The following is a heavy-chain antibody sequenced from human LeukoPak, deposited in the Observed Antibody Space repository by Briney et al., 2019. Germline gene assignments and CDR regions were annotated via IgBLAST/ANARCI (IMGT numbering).Heavy chain of an antibody. D-gene: IGHD4-23*01. CDR1: GFTFSTYA. CDR2: ISGSGAGT. CDR3: AKEQNSKGFFDY. J-gene: IGHJ4*02. V-gene: IGHV3-23*01. Sequence: GGSLRLSCAASGFTFSTYAMSWVRQAPGKGLEWVSTISGSGAGTYYADSVKGRFTISRDNSKNTLYLQMNSLRAEDTAVYYCAKEQNSKGFFDYWGQGILVTVSS.